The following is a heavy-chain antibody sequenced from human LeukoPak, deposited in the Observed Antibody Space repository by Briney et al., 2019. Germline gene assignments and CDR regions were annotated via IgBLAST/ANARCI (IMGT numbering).Heavy chain of an antibody. CDR1: GYTFTSYA. CDR3: ATDREIAVAGIVY. V-gene: IGHV1-3*01. D-gene: IGHD6-19*01. CDR2: INAGNGNT. J-gene: IGHJ4*02. Sequence: ASVKVSCKASGYTFTSYAMHWVRQAPGQRLEWMGWINAGNGNTKYSQKFQGRVTITRDTSASTAYMELSSLRSEDTAVYYCATDREIAVAGIVYWGQGTLVTVSS.